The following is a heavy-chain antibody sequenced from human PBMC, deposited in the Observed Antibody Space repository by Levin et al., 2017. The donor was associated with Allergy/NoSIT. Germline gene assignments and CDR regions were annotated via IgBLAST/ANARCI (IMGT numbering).Heavy chain of an antibody. Sequence: GGSLRLSCKASGNNVAAYYIHWVRQAPGQGLEWMGWINPHSGATFYTEKFQGRVTMTRDTSLTTTYMDLHRLKSDDTAVYYCAALLHGTFDFWGQGTLVTLSS. D-gene: IGHD1-1*01. V-gene: IGHV1-2*02. CDR1: GNNVAAYY. CDR3: AALLHGTFDF. CDR2: INPHSGAT. J-gene: IGHJ4*02.